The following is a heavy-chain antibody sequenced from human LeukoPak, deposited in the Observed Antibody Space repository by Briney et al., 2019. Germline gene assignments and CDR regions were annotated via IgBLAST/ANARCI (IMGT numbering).Heavy chain of an antibody. Sequence: GGSLRLSCSASGFILRSHAMHWVRQAPGKGLEYVSHISDNGGSTYYADSVKGRFTISRDNSKNTLYLQMSSLRAVDTAVYYCVKDNEAGGSPFDRWGQGTLVTVSS. CDR1: GFILRSHA. J-gene: IGHJ4*02. D-gene: IGHD1-1*01. V-gene: IGHV3-64D*06. CDR2: ISDNGGST. CDR3: VKDNEAGGSPFDR.